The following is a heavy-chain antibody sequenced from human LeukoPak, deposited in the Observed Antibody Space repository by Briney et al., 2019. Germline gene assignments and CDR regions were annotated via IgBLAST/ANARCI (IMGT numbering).Heavy chain of an antibody. J-gene: IGHJ6*02. CDR2: ISSSSSYI. CDR3: ARAIGRKSMVRGLMDYYYGMDV. Sequence: GGSLRLSCAASGFTFSSYSMNWVRQAPGKGLEWVSSISSSSSYIYYADSVKGRFTISRDNAKNSLYLQMNSLRAEDTAVYYCARAIGRKSMVRGLMDYYYGMDVWGQGTTVTVSS. V-gene: IGHV3-21*01. D-gene: IGHD3-10*01. CDR1: GFTFSSYS.